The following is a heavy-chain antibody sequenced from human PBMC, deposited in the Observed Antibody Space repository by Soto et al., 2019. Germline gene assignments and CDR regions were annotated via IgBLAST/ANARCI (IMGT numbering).Heavy chain of an antibody. CDR3: ARVELSDYYDSSGYYHAFDI. D-gene: IGHD3-22*01. J-gene: IGHJ3*02. CDR1: GGTFSSYA. V-gene: IGHV1-69*06. Sequence: SVKVSCKASGGTFSSYAISWVRQAPGQGLEWMGGIIPIFGTANYAQKFQGRVTITADKSTSTAYMELSSLRSEDTAVYYCARVELSDYYDSSGYYHAFDIWGQGAMVTVSS. CDR2: IIPIFGTA.